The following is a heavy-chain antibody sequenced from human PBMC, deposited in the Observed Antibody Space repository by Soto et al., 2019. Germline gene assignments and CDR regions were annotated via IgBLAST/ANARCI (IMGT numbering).Heavy chain of an antibody. CDR2: IYSDGST. Sequence: EVQLVESGGDLVQPGGSLRLSCAASGFTVSNNYMSWVRQAPGKGLEWVSVIYSDGSTYYADSVKGRFTISRDNSKNTLYLQMNSLRAEDTAVYYCARDWGLSSWYYYFDPWGQGTLVTVSS. V-gene: IGHV3-66*01. CDR1: GFTVSNNY. CDR3: ARDWGLSSWYYYFDP. D-gene: IGHD6-13*01. J-gene: IGHJ5*02.